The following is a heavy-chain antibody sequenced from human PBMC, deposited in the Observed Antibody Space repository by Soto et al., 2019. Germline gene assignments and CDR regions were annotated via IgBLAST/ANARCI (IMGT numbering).Heavy chain of an antibody. CDR1: GFSFSSCV. V-gene: IGHV3-23*01. Sequence: EVQMLESGGGMVEPGGSLRLSCAASGFSFSSCVMTWVRQAPGRGLEWVSGISGSGGTTSYAGSVKGRFTISRDNSKNTLLLQMNSLRVEDTAVYFCASTMGRGLDVWGQGTTVTVS. D-gene: IGHD2-2*01. J-gene: IGHJ6*02. CDR2: ISGSGGTT. CDR3: ASTMGRGLDV.